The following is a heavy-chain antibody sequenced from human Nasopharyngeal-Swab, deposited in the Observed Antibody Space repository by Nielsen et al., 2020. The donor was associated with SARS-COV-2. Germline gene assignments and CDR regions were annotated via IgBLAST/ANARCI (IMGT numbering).Heavy chain of an antibody. CDR3: ARIGPPYSNYAVDP. J-gene: IGHJ5*02. CDR2: IYYSGST. D-gene: IGHD4-11*01. V-gene: IGHV4-39*07. Sequence: WSRQGPGKGLEWIGSIYYSGSTYYNPSLKSRVTISVDTSKNQFSLKLSSVTAADTAVYYCARIGPPYSNYAVDPWGQGTLVTVSS.